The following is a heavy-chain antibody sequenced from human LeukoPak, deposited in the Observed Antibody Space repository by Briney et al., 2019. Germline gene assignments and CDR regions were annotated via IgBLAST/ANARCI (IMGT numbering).Heavy chain of an antibody. CDR3: ARAPRITIFGVVIIPTYYFDY. D-gene: IGHD3-3*01. Sequence: GASVKVSCKASGYTFTSYDINWVRQATGRGLEWMGWMNPNSGNTGYAQKFQGRVTMTRNTSISTAYMELSSLRSEDTAVYYCARAPRITIFGVVIIPTYYFDYWGQGTLVTVSS. CDR2: MNPNSGNT. J-gene: IGHJ4*02. V-gene: IGHV1-8*01. CDR1: GYTFTSYD.